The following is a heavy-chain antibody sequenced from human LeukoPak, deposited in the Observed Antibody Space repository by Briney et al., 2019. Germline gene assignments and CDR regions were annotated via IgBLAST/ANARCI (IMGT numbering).Heavy chain of an antibody. Sequence: SQTLSLTFAISGDSVSSNNAAWNWIRQSPSRGLEWLGRTLYRSKWYNDYAVSVKGRITISPDTSKNQFSLQLNSVTPEDTAVYYCAREGTMVRGVMNHFDYWGQGTLVTVSS. V-gene: IGHV6-1*01. CDR3: AREGTMVRGVMNHFDY. D-gene: IGHD3-10*01. CDR1: GDSVSSNNAA. CDR2: TLYRSKWYN. J-gene: IGHJ4*02.